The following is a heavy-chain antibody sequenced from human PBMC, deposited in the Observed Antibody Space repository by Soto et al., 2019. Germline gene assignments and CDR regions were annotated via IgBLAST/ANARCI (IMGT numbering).Heavy chain of an antibody. CDR2: IYHTGST. D-gene: IGHD5-18*01. V-gene: IGHV4-4*02. CDR1: GGSISSGNW. J-gene: IGHJ4*02. CDR3: PAHAGHTYGPLDY. Sequence: QVQLQESGPGLLKPSGALSLTCDVSGGSISSGNWWTWVRQTPGKGLEWIGEIYHTGSTNYNPSLKARVTLSVDKSKNQFSLELASVPAADTAVYSCPAHAGHTYGPLDYWGQGILVTVSS.